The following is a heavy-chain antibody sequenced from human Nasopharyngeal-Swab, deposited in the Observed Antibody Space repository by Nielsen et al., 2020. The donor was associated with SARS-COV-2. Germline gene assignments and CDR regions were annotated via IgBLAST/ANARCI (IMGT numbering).Heavy chain of an antibody. CDR2: INPNSGGT. Sequence: ASVKVSCKASGYTFTGYYMHWVRQAPGQGLEWMGRINPNSGGTNYAQKFQGRVTMTWDTSISTAYMELSRLRSDDTAVYYCARVHLAAAGTMDVWGQGTTVTVSS. V-gene: IGHV1-2*06. D-gene: IGHD6-13*01. J-gene: IGHJ6*02. CDR3: ARVHLAAAGTMDV. CDR1: GYTFTGYY.